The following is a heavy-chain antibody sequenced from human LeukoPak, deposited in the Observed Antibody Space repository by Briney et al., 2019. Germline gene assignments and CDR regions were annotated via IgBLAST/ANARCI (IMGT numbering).Heavy chain of an antibody. J-gene: IGHJ6*03. CDR3: ARETSQKGAHYMDV. V-gene: IGHV4-59*01. CDR2: IYYSGST. Sequence: SETLSLTCTVSGGSISSYYWSWIRQPPGKGLEWIGYIYYSGSTNYNPSLKSRVTISVDTSKKQFSLKLTSVTVADTAVYYCARETSQKGAHYMDVWGKGTTVTVSS. D-gene: IGHD3-16*01. CDR1: GGSISSYY.